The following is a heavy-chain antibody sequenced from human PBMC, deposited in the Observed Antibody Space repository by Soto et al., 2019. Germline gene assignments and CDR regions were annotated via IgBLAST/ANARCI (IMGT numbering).Heavy chain of an antibody. CDR1: GFSFSNYA. Sequence: EVQLLESGGGLVQPGGSLRLSCTASGFSFSNYAVTWFRQAPGKGLEWVSSIGSDTSYIYYADSVKGRFTISRDKSKNTVFLKMNSLRADDTAVYHCAKDPNGDYVGAFDSWGQGALVTVSS. J-gene: IGHJ4*02. CDR2: IGSDTSYI. D-gene: IGHD4-17*01. V-gene: IGHV3-23*03. CDR3: AKDPNGDYVGAFDS.